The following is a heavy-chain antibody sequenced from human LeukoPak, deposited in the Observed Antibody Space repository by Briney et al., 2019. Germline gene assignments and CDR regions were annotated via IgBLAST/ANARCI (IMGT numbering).Heavy chain of an antibody. CDR1: GFTFSSYS. V-gene: IGHV3-21*04. CDR3: ARWLQYYYDSSGYRDAFDI. Sequence: AGGSLRLSCAASGFTFSSYSMNWVRQAPGKGLEWVSSMSSGSSYIYYADSVKGRFTISRDNAKNPLYLQMNSLRAEDTAVYYCARWLQYYYDSSGYRDAFDIWAKGQWSPSLQ. J-gene: IGHJ3*02. D-gene: IGHD3-22*01. CDR2: MSSGSSYI.